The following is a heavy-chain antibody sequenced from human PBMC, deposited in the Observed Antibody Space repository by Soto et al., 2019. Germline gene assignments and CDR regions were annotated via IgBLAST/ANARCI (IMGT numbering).Heavy chain of an antibody. CDR1: GYTFNSYG. J-gene: IGHJ5*02. D-gene: IGHD5-12*01. V-gene: IGHV1-18*01. CDR2: ISAYNGDT. CDR3: ARDIVHTRDKNWFDP. Sequence: ASVKVSCKASGYTFNSYGITWVRQAPGQGLEWMGWISAYNGDTNYAQNFRGRVTMATDTSTSTAYMELRSLRSDDTAMYYCARDIVHTRDKNWFDPWGQGTQVTVSS.